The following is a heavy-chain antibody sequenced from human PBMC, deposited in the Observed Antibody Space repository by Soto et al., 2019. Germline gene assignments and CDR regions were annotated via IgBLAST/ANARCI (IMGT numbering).Heavy chain of an antibody. CDR1: GYTFTANY. CDR2: INPNSGGT. CDR3: ARVDGYSYGLGGGY. V-gene: IGHV1-2*02. Sequence: QVQLVQSGAEVKKPGASVKVSCKASGYTFTANYMHWVRQAPGQGLEWVGWINPNSGGTNYAQEFQGRVTMTRNTTINTAYMELSRLRSDATAVYYCARVDGYSYGLGGGYWGQGTLVTVS. J-gene: IGHJ4*02. D-gene: IGHD5-18*01.